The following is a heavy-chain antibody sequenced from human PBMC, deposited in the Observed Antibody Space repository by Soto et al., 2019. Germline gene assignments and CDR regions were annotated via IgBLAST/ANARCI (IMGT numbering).Heavy chain of an antibody. CDR1: GYTFTSYA. CDR2: INAGNGNT. CDR3: ATAIADDAFDI. D-gene: IGHD2-2*01. Sequence: ASVKVTCKASGYTFTSYAMHWVRQAPGQRLEWMGWINAGNGNTKYSQKFQGRVTITRDTSASTAYMELSSLRSEDTAVYYCATAIADDAFDIWGRGAMVTVSS. V-gene: IGHV1-3*01. J-gene: IGHJ3*02.